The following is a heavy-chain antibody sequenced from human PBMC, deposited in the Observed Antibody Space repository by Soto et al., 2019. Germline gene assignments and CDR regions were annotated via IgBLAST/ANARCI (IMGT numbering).Heavy chain of an antibody. D-gene: IGHD2-15*01. CDR3: ATAYCSGGSCYGLFDY. V-gene: IGHV4-31*03. J-gene: IGHJ4*02. CDR1: GGSISSGGYY. CDR2: IYYSGST. Sequence: PSETLSLTCTVSGGSISSGGYYWSWIRQHPGKGLEWIGYIYYSGSTYYNPSLKSRVTISVDTSKNQFSLKLSSVTAADTAVYYCATAYCSGGSCYGLFDYWGQGTLVTVSS.